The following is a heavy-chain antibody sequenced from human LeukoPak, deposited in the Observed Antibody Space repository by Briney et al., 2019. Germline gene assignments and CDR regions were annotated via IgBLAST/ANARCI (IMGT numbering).Heavy chain of an antibody. D-gene: IGHD6-6*01. J-gene: IGHJ5*02. CDR3: ARGPSRIAARLKTNWFDP. Sequence: ASVKVSCKASGYTFTSYDINWVRQATGQGLEWMRWMNPNSGNTGYAQKFQGRVTMTRNTSISTAYMELSSLRSEDTAVYYCARGPSRIAARLKTNWFDPWGQGTLVTVSS. V-gene: IGHV1-8*01. CDR1: GYTFTSYD. CDR2: MNPNSGNT.